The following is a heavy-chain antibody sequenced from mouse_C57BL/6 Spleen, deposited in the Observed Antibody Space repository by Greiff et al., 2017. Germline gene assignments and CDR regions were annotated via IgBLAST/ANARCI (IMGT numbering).Heavy chain of an antibody. CDR1: GFNIKDDY. Sequence: VQLQQSGAELVRPGASVKLSCTASGFNIKDDYMHWVKQRPEQGLEWIGWIDPENGDTEYASKFQGKATITADTSSNTAYLQLSSLTSEDTAVYYCTTKVIYYGNPFAYWGQGTLVTVSA. V-gene: IGHV14-4*01. CDR3: TTKVIYYGNPFAY. CDR2: IDPENGDT. J-gene: IGHJ3*01. D-gene: IGHD2-1*01.